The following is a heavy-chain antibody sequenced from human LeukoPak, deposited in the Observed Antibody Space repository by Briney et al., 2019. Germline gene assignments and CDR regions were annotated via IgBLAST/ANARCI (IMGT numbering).Heavy chain of an antibody. CDR2: ISSSSSYI. D-gene: IGHD1-26*01. V-gene: IGHV3-21*01. Sequence: PGGSLRLSCAASGFTFSSYEMNWVRQAPGKGLEWVSSISSSSSYIDYADSVKGRFTISRDNAKSSLYLQMNSLRAEDTAVYYCARDFSGYNYYMDVWGRGTTVTVPS. CDR3: ARDFSGYNYYMDV. J-gene: IGHJ6*03. CDR1: GFTFSSYE.